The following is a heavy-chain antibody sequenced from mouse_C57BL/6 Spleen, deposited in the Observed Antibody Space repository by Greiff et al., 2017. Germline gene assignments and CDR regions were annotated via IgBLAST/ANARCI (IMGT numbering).Heavy chain of an antibody. D-gene: IGHD3-3*01. J-gene: IGHJ3*01. CDR3: TRVGVSWKFAD. CDR2: IDPETGGT. Sequence: QVQLQQSGAELVRPGASVTLSCKASGYTFTDYEMHWVKQTPVHGLEWIGAIDPETGGTAYNQKFKGKAILTADKSSSTAYMELRSLTSEDSAVYYCTRVGVSWKFADWGQGTLVTVSA. CDR1: GYTFTDYE. V-gene: IGHV1-15*01.